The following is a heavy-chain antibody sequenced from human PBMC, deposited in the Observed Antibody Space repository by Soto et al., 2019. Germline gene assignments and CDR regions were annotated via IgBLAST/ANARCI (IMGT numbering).Heavy chain of an antibody. CDR1: GFTISSNY. D-gene: IGHD6-19*01. CDR3: ASGPILVAGWKGLAV. Sequence: GGSLRLSCAASGFTISSNYMSWVRQAPGKGLEWVSVIHSAGSTYYADSVKGRFTTSRDNSKNTLYLQMNSLRAEDTALYYCASGPILVAGWKGLAVWGQGTTVTVSS. J-gene: IGHJ6*02. CDR2: IHSAGST. V-gene: IGHV3-53*01.